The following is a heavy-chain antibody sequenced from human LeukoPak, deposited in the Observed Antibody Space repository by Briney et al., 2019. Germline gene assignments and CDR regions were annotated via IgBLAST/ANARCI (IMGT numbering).Heavy chain of an antibody. Sequence: PGGSLRLSCAASGFTFSNAWMNWVRQAPGKGLEWVGRIKSKTDGGTTDYAAPVKGRFTISRDDSKNTLNLQMNSLKTEDTAVYYCTTDRYYDSSGYYSVDYWGQGTLVTVSS. V-gene: IGHV3-15*07. CDR2: IKSKTDGGTT. CDR3: TTDRYYDSSGYYSVDY. CDR1: GFTFSNAW. D-gene: IGHD3-22*01. J-gene: IGHJ4*02.